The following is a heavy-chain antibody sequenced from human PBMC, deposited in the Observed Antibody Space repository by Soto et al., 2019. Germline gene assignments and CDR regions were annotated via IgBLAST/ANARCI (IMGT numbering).Heavy chain of an antibody. CDR3: AKARCSGGTCYVPDY. Sequence: GGSLRLSCAASGFTFSSYSMNWVRQAPGKGLEWVSSISASGGSPNYADSVQGRFTISRDNPRSTLYLQMNSPRAEDTASYYCAKARCSGGTCYVPDYWGQGALVTVSS. J-gene: IGHJ4*02. CDR1: GFTFSSYS. CDR2: ISASGGSP. D-gene: IGHD2-15*01. V-gene: IGHV3-23*01.